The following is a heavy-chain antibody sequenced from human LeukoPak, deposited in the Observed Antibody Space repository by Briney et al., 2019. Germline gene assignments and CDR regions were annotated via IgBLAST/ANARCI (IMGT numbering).Heavy chain of an antibody. CDR1: GFTFSSYG. Sequence: GGSLRLSCAASGFTFSSYGMHWVRQAPGKGLEWVAVIWCDGSNKYYADSVKGRFTISRDNSKNTLYLQMNSLRAEDTAVYYCARGGYDFWSGYFDYWGQGTLVTVSS. CDR3: ARGGYDFWSGYFDY. CDR2: IWCDGSNK. D-gene: IGHD3-3*01. J-gene: IGHJ4*02. V-gene: IGHV3-33*01.